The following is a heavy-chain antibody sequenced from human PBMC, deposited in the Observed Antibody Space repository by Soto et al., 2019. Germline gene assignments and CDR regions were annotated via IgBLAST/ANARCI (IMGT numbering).Heavy chain of an antibody. J-gene: IGHJ4*02. CDR1: GFTFSSYW. CDR2: INSDGSST. CDR3: VRTSLSVAAATRGDC. Sequence: EVQLVESGGGLVQPGGSLRLSCAASGFTFSSYWMHWVRQAPGKGLVWVSRINSDGSSTSYADSVKGRFTISRDNANSALCLRMQSLRAVATAVYYYVRTSLSVAAATRGDCWCERALVCVSS. V-gene: IGHV3-74*01. D-gene: IGHD2-15*01.